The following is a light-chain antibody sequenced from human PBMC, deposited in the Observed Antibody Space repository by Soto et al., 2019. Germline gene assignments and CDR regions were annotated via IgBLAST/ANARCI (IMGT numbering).Light chain of an antibody. J-gene: IGKJ1*01. CDR3: QQYGSSPPWT. Sequence: EIVCTQSPGTRSLSPGERATLSGRAVQTVSSSYLAWYQQKPGQAPRLLIYGASSRATGIPDRFSGSGSGTDFTLTISRLEPEDFAVYYCQQYGSSPPWTFGQGTKVDIK. CDR2: GAS. V-gene: IGKV3-20*01. CDR1: QTVSSSY.